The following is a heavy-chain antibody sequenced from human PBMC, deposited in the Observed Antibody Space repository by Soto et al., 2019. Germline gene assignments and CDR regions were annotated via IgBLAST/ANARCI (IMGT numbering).Heavy chain of an antibody. CDR1: GGTFNSYT. J-gene: IGHJ4*02. CDR2: VNPIVGMS. CDR3: ATSYGSGSTHFDS. Sequence: QVQLVQSGAEVKKPGSSVKVSCTASGGTFNSYTINWLRQAPGRGLEWVGRVNPIVGMSNSALKFQGRVTITADKSTSTAFMYLTSLKSEDTAVYYCATSYGSGSTHFDSWGQGTLVTVS. D-gene: IGHD3-10*01. V-gene: IGHV1-69*02.